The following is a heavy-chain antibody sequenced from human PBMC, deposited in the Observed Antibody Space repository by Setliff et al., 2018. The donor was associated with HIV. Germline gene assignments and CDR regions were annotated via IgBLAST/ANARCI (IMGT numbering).Heavy chain of an antibody. CDR1: GGSIGSYR. CDR2: ISYSGTT. Sequence: SETLSLTCAVFGGSIGSYRWNWIRQTPGKGLEWIGFISYSGTTDYNPSLKGRVTISIDTSKNQFSLKLTSVTAADTAVYYCARRASPPSGPYSQYYMDVWGRGTSVTVSS. V-gene: IGHV4-59*08. J-gene: IGHJ6*03. D-gene: IGHD2-21*01. CDR3: ARRASPPSGPYSQYYMDV.